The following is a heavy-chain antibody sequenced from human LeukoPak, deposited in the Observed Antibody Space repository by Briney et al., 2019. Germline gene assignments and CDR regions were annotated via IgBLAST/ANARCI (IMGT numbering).Heavy chain of an antibody. J-gene: IGHJ2*01. V-gene: IGHV4-59*08. D-gene: IGHD6-19*01. CDR1: GGSISFYY. CDR3: ARRHSSGWSFDL. CDR2: IYYSGTS. Sequence: KPSETLSLTCTVSGGSISFYYWSWIRQPPGKGLEWIGYIYYSGTSNHNPSLKSRVTISVDTSKNQFSLKLSSVTAADTAVYYCARRHSSGWSFDLWGRGTLVTVSS.